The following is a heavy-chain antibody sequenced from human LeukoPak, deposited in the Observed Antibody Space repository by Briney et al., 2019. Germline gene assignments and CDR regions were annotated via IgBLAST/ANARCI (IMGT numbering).Heavy chain of an antibody. CDR2: IRSDGSDK. CDR1: GFTFSSYG. D-gene: IGHD6-19*01. J-gene: IGHJ4*02. V-gene: IGHV3-30*02. CDR3: AKEARAGSMDY. Sequence: GGSLRLSCAASGFTFSSYGMNWARQAPGKGLEWVASIRSDGSDKKYADSVKGQFTISRDNSKSTLNLQMNSLRAEDTAVYYCAKEARAGSMDYWGQGTLVTVSS.